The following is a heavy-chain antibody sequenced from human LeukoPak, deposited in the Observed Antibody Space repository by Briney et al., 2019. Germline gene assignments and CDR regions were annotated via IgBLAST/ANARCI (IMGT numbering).Heavy chain of an antibody. J-gene: IGHJ4*02. CDR1: GFTFSSYS. Sequence: PGGSLRLSCAASGFTFSSYSMNWVRQTPGKGLEWVSYISTSSSAIYYADSVKGRFTIPRDNAKNSLSLQMNSLRAEDTAVYYCARDMGTSSWHAFDNWGQGTLVTVSS. CDR2: ISTSSSAI. D-gene: IGHD6-13*01. CDR3: ARDMGTSSWHAFDN. V-gene: IGHV3-48*01.